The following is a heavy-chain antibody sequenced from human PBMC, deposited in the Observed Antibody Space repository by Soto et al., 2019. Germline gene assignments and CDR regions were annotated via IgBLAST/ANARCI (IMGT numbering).Heavy chain of an antibody. V-gene: IGHV1-24*01. CDR1: GYTLNEVA. CDR3: TTYHGDYNFDH. J-gene: IGHJ5*02. D-gene: IGHD4-17*01. CDR2: FDPDEAET. Sequence: QVQLVQSGAEVQKPGASVKVSCKVSGYTLNEVAMHWVRQAPGKGLEWLGGFDPDEAETIYAQHFQGRVTMTEDTSTDTVYIELSSLRAEDTALYFCTTYHGDYNFDHWGQGTLVTVSS.